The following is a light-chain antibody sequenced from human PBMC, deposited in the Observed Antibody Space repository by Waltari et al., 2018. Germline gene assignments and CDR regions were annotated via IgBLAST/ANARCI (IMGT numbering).Light chain of an antibody. V-gene: IGKV4-1*01. J-gene: IGKJ4*01. CDR3: QQYYSIPLT. Sequence: DIVMTQSSDSLAVSLGERATNTCKSSQSVLYSSNHKNYLAWYQQKPGQPPKLLIYWASTRESGVPDRFTGSGSGTDFTLTISSLQAEDVAVYYCQQYYSIPLTFGGGTTVEIK. CDR1: QSVLYSSNHKNY. CDR2: WAS.